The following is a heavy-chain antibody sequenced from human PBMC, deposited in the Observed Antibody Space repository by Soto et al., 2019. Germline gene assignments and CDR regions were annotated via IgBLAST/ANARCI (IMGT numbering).Heavy chain of an antibody. J-gene: IGHJ6*02. V-gene: IGHV3-48*02. CDR1: GFTFSSYS. Sequence: XVSLRLSCAASGFTFSSYSMNWVREAPGKGLEWVSYINSSSSTIYYADSVKGGFTISRDNAKNSLYLQMNSLRDEDTAVYYCARDPVVVVALDYYYYGMDAWGQGTTVTVSS. D-gene: IGHD2-15*01. CDR3: ARDPVVVVALDYYYYGMDA. CDR2: INSSSSTI.